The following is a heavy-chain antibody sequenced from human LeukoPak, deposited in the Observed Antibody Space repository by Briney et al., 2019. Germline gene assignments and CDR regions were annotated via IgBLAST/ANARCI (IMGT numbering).Heavy chain of an antibody. J-gene: IGHJ4*02. D-gene: IGHD6-13*01. CDR2: GNYSGRT. Sequence: PWETLSLTCTVSGGSISSSSYYWGWIPQPPGKGLEWTRSGNYSGRTYYNTSLKSRVTMSVDTSKNQFSLKLSSVTAADTAVYYCARQAPTSSSWFVAAQRGRYYFDYWGQGTLVTVPS. CDR3: ARQAPTSSSWFVAAQRGRYYFDY. V-gene: IGHV4-39*01. CDR1: GGSISSSSYY.